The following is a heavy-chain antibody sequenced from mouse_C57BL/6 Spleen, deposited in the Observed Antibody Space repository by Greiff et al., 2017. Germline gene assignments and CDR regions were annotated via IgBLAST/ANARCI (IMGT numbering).Heavy chain of an antibody. CDR1: GYTFTSYW. J-gene: IGHJ2*01. CDR2: IYPSDSET. CDR3: ARGGLYYGNYFDY. V-gene: IGHV1-61*01. D-gene: IGHD2-1*01. Sequence: VQLQQPGAELVRPGSSVKLSCKASGYTFTSYWMDWVKQRPGQGLEWIGNIYPSDSETHYNQKFKDKATLTVDKSSSTAYMQLSSLTSEDSAVYYCARGGLYYGNYFDYWGQGTTLTVSS.